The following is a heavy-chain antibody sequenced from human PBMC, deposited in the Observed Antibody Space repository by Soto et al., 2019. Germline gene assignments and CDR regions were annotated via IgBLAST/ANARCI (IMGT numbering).Heavy chain of an antibody. D-gene: IGHD6-13*01. CDR1: GGSISSSSYY. Sequence: SETLSLTCTVSGGSISSSSYYWGWIRQPPGKGLEWIGSIYYSGSTYYNPSLKSRVTISVDTSKNQFSLKLSSVTAADTAVYYCARHRAAAGMVYMDVWGKGTTVTVSS. CDR2: IYYSGST. J-gene: IGHJ6*03. CDR3: ARHRAAAGMVYMDV. V-gene: IGHV4-39*01.